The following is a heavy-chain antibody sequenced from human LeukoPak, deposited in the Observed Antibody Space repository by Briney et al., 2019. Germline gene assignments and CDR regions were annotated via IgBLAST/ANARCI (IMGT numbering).Heavy chain of an antibody. D-gene: IGHD3-3*01. J-gene: IGHJ6*02. CDR2: VSDGGGNT. CDR1: GFTFSSYA. V-gene: IGHV3-23*01. CDR3: AREGRPLITIFGVAEGPVYYGMDV. Sequence: TGGSLRLSCAATGFTFSSYAMSWVRQAPGKGLECVSTVSDGGGNTYYADSVKGRFTISRDNSKNTLYLQMNSLRAEDTAVYYCAREGRPLITIFGVAEGPVYYGMDVWGQGTTVTVSS.